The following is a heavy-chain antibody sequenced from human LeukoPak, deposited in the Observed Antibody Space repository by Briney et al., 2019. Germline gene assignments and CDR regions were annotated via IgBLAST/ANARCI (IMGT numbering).Heavy chain of an antibody. V-gene: IGHV1-2*02. J-gene: IGHJ6*02. CDR2: INPNSGGT. Sequence: GASVKVSCKASGYTFTGYYMHWVRQAPAQGLEWMGCINPNSGGTNYAEKFQGRVTMTRDTSISTAYMDLSRLRSDDAAVYYCARAYYYATDVWGQGTTVTVSS. CDR1: GYTFTGYY. CDR3: ARAYYYATDV.